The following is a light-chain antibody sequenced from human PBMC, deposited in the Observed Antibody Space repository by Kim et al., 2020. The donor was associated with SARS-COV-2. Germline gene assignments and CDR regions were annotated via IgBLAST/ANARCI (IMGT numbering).Light chain of an antibody. CDR2: GKN. Sequence: ALGQTVRITCQGDSLRTYFASWYQQKPGQAPLLVIFGKNNRPSGIPDRFSGSYSGNTASLTITGAQAEDEADYYCDSRDSSGYHVLFGGGTQLTVL. CDR1: SLRTYF. CDR3: DSRDSSGYHVL. J-gene: IGLJ2*01. V-gene: IGLV3-19*01.